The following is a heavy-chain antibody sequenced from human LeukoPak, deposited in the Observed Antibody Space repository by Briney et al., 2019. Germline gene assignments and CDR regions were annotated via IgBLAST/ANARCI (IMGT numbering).Heavy chain of an antibody. J-gene: IGHJ4*02. V-gene: IGHV5-51*01. CDR1: GYSFTSYW. Sequence: GESLRISCKGSGYSFTSYWIGWVRQMPGKGLEWMGIIYPGDSDTRYSPSFQGQVTISADKSISTAYLQWSSLKASDTAMYYCATPYPREYCSSTTCYFNYWGQGTLVTVSS. CDR3: ATPYPREYCSSTTCYFNY. D-gene: IGHD2-2*01. CDR2: IYPGDSDT.